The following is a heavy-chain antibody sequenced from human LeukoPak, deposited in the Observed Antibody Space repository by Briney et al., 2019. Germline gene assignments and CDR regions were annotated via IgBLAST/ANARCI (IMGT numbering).Heavy chain of an antibody. J-gene: IGHJ4*02. CDR1: GFTFSSYG. Sequence: PGGSLRLSCAASGFTFSSYGMIWVRQAPGKGLEWVSAISGSGGYTYYADSVKGRFTISRDNSKNTLYLQMNSLRAEDTAVYYCAKESFPYGSGSYYHFDYWGQGTLVTVSS. CDR2: ISGSGGYT. D-gene: IGHD3-10*01. CDR3: AKESFPYGSGSYYHFDY. V-gene: IGHV3-23*01.